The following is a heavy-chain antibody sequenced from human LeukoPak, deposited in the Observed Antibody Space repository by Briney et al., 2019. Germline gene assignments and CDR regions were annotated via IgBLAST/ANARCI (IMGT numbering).Heavy chain of an antibody. CDR3: AKMEGQRLYDYCMDV. D-gene: IGHD3-3*01. J-gene: IGHJ6*03. CDR1: GFAFSNFA. CDR2: MSGSGYYA. Sequence: GGSLRLSCAASGFAFSNFAMSWVRQAPGKGLEWVSAMSGSGYYAYYVESVKGRFTISRDNSKNTLYLHMNSLRADDTAVYYCAKMEGQRLYDYCMDVWGRGTTVTVSS. V-gene: IGHV3-23*01.